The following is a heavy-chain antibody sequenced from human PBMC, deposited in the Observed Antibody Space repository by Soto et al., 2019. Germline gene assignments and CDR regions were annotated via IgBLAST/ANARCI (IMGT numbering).Heavy chain of an antibody. J-gene: IGHJ6*02. D-gene: IGHD2-15*01. CDR3: EKEEWWSTKEWLRDYYYGMDV. V-gene: IGHV3-30*18. CDR1: GFTFRSYG. Sequence: GGSLRLSCAASGFTFRSYGMHWVRRAPGKGLEWVATTSYDGNKKYYADFVKGRFTISKDNSNNTLYLQMNSLRVEDTAVYYCEKEEWWSTKEWLRDYYYGMDVWGQAITVNVS. CDR2: TSYDGNKK.